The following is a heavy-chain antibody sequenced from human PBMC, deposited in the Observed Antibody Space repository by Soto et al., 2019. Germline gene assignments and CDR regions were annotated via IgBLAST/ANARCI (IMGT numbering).Heavy chain of an antibody. CDR2: INPSGGST. Sequence: ASVKVSCKASGYTFTGYYMHWVRQAPGQGLEWMGIINPSGGSTSYAQKFQGRVTMTRDTSTSTVYMELSSLRSEDTAVYYCARAAPLYSSSSGNWFDPWGQGTLVTVSS. D-gene: IGHD6-6*01. CDR3: ARAAPLYSSSSGNWFDP. V-gene: IGHV1-46*01. J-gene: IGHJ5*02. CDR1: GYTFTGYY.